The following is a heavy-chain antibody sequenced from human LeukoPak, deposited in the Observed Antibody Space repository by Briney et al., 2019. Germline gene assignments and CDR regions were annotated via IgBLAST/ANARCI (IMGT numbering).Heavy chain of an antibody. V-gene: IGHV4-61*02. CDR1: GGSISSGSYY. D-gene: IGHD3-10*01. J-gene: IGHJ4*02. CDR3: ARAWGLGFGESRTGSFDY. Sequence: SQTLSLTCTVSGGSISSGSYYWSWIRQPAGKGLEWIGRIYTSGSTNYNPSLKSRVTISVDTSKNQFSLKLSSVTAADTAVYYCARAWGLGFGESRTGSFDYWGQGTLVTVSS. CDR2: IYTSGST.